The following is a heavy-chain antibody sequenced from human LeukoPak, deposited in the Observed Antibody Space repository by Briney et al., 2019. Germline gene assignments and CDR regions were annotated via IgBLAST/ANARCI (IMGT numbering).Heavy chain of an antibody. J-gene: IGHJ4*02. Sequence: SETLSLTCTVSGGSISSYYWSWMRQPPGKGLEWIGYIYYSGSTNYNPSLKSRVTISVDTSKNQFSLKLSSVTAADTAVYYCARHVYFWSAYYAFDIWGQGTLVTVSS. CDR2: IYYSGST. CDR1: GGSISSYY. CDR3: ARHVYFWSAYYAFDI. D-gene: IGHD3-3*01. V-gene: IGHV4-59*08.